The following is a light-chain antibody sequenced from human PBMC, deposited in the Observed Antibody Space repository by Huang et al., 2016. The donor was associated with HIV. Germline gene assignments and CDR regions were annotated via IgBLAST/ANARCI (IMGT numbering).Light chain of an antibody. Sequence: DIQMTQSPSSLSASVGDRVTITCRASQGISNSLAWYQHKPGKAPNLLLYASSRLETGVPARLRGSGSGTHYTLTISSLQPEDSATYYCQQYYSVPSNFGQGTRLEIK. CDR2: ASS. V-gene: IGKV1-NL1*01. J-gene: IGKJ5*01. CDR3: QQYYSVPSN. CDR1: QGISNS.